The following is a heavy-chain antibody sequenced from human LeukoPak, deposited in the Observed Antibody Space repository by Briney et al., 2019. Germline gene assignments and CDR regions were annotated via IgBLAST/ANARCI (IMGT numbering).Heavy chain of an antibody. Sequence: SETLSLTCTVSGVSISSGGYYWSWIRQHPGKGLEWIGYIYYSGSTYYNPSLKSRVTISVDTSKNQFSLKLSSVTAADTAMYYCARDRNNNWFDPWGQGTLVTVSS. J-gene: IGHJ5*02. CDR1: GVSISSGGYY. V-gene: IGHV4-31*03. CDR3: ARDRNNNWFDP. CDR2: IYYSGST. D-gene: IGHD4-11*01.